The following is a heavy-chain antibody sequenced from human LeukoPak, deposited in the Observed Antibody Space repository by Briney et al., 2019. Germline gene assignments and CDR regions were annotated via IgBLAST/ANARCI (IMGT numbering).Heavy chain of an antibody. J-gene: IGHJ3*01. CDR3: ARGLKVAFDL. V-gene: IGHV4-59*11. CDR2: IYYSGST. Sequence: PSETLSLTCTVSGGSISSHYWSWIRQPPGKGLEWIGYIYYSGSTNYNPSLKSRVTISVDTSKNQFSLKLSSVTAADTAVYYCARGLKVAFDLWGQGTMVTVSS. CDR1: GGSISSHY.